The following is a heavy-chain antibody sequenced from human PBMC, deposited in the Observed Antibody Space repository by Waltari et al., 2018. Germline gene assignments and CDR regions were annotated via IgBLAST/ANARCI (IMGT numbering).Heavy chain of an antibody. Sequence: QLQLQESGPGLVKPSETLSLTCTVSGGSISSSSYYWGWIRQPPGKGLEWIGSIYYSGSTYYNPSLKSRVTISVDTSKNQFSLKLSSVTAADTAVYYSARVAHDYGVADVWGQGTTVTVSS. CDR2: IYYSGST. CDR1: GGSISSSSYY. D-gene: IGHD4-17*01. V-gene: IGHV4-39*07. CDR3: ARVAHDYGVADV. J-gene: IGHJ6*02.